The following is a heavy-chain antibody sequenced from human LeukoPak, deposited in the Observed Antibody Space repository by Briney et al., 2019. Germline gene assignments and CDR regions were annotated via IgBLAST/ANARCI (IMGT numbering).Heavy chain of an antibody. Sequence: SETLSLTCTVSGGSISTTSNYWGWIRQPPRKGLEWIGTIYYSGSTYYNPSLKSRVTISVDTSKNQFSLKLSSVTAADTAVFYCARRRGDGYSYGVRDAFDMWGQGTMATVSS. CDR1: GGSISTTSNY. D-gene: IGHD5-18*01. CDR2: IYYSGST. CDR3: ARRRGDGYSYGVRDAFDM. V-gene: IGHV4-39*01. J-gene: IGHJ3*02.